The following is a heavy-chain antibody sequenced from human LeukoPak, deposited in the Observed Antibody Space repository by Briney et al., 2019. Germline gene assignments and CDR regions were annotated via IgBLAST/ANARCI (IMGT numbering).Heavy chain of an antibody. Sequence: SETLSLTCTVPGGSINNYYWSWIRQPAGKGLEWIGRIYSSGSTNYNPSLQSRVTMSVDTSKNQFSLKLSSVTAADTAVYYCARGSSGWYSIDYWGQGTLVTVSS. D-gene: IGHD6-19*01. CDR1: GGSINNYY. CDR3: ARGSSGWYSIDY. CDR2: IYSSGST. V-gene: IGHV4-4*07. J-gene: IGHJ4*02.